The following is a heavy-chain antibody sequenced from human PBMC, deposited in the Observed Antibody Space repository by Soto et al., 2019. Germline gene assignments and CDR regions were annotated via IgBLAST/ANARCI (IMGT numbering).Heavy chain of an antibody. J-gene: IGHJ4*02. CDR2: ISSSSSYI. Sequence: GSLRLSCAASGFTFSSYSMNWVRQAPGKGLEWVSSISSSSSYIYYADSVKGRFTISRDNAKNSLYLQMNSLRAEDTAVYYCARDGSMVRGVISLYYFDYWGQGTLVTVSS. CDR3: ARDGSMVRGVISLYYFDY. CDR1: GFTFSSYS. V-gene: IGHV3-21*01. D-gene: IGHD3-10*01.